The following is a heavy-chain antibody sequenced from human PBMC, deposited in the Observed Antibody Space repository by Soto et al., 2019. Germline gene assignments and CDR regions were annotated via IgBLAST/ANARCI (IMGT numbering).Heavy chain of an antibody. CDR1: GDSVSKNNAA. CDR3: ARENIQLWFFIDY. CDR2: TYYMSKWYN. Sequence: SQTLSLTCAISGDSVSKNNAAWNWIRQSPSRGLEWLGRTYYMSKWYNDYAVSVKSRITINADTSKNQFSLQLNSVTPEDTAVYYCARENIQLWFFIDYWGQGNPVTVSS. D-gene: IGHD5-18*01. J-gene: IGHJ4*02. V-gene: IGHV6-1*01.